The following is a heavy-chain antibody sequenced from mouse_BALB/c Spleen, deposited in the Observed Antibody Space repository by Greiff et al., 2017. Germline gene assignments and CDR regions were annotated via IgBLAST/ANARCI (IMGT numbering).Heavy chain of an antibody. CDR1: GFTFSDYG. D-gene: IGHD1-1*01. V-gene: IGHV5-15*02. CDR3: ARGSGSSLGYYAMGY. Sequence: EVQGVESGGGLVQPGGSRKLSCAASGFTFSDYGMAWVRQAPGKGPEWVAFISNLAYSIYYADTVTGRFTISRENAKNTLYLEMSSLRSEDTAMYYCARGSGSSLGYYAMGYWGQGTSVTVSS. J-gene: IGHJ4*01. CDR2: ISNLAYSI.